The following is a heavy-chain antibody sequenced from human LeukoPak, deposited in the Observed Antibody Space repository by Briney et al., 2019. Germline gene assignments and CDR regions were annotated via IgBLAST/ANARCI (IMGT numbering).Heavy chain of an antibody. V-gene: IGHV3-30-3*01. Sequence: GRSLRLSCAASGFTFSSYAMHWVRQAPGKGLEWVAVISYDGSNKYYADSVKGRFTISRDNSKNTLYLQMNSLRAEDTAVYYCARDGWSGYYTPFYYYYYMDVWGKGTTVTVSS. CDR1: GFTFSSYA. J-gene: IGHJ6*03. CDR3: ARDGWSGYYTPFYYYYYMDV. D-gene: IGHD3-3*01. CDR2: ISYDGSNK.